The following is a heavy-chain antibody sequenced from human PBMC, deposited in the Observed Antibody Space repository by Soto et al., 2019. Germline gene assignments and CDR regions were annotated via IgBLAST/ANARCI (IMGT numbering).Heavy chain of an antibody. CDR1: GYTFTSYD. CDR2: MNPNSGST. V-gene: IGHV1-8*01. Sequence: GASVKVSCKASGYTFTSYDINWVRLATGQGLEWMGWMNPNSGSTAYAQKFRGRVTMTSNTSVSTAYMELSSLRSENMVVHSCVGGRIPPLVLHWGPGTLVTVSS. D-gene: IGHD2-15*01. J-gene: IGHJ4*02. CDR3: VGGRIPPLVLH.